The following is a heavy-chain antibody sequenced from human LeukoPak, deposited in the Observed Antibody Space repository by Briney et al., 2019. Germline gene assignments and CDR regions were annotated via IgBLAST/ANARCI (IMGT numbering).Heavy chain of an antibody. V-gene: IGHV4-34*01. CDR3: ARHGFRSGSYYFDY. Sequence: SETLSLTCAVYGGSFSGYYWSWIRQPPGKGLEWIREINHSGSTNYNPSLKSRVTISVDTSKNQFSLKLSSVTAADTAVYYCARHGFRSGSYYFDYWGQGTLVTVSS. D-gene: IGHD1-26*01. CDR1: GGSFSGYY. J-gene: IGHJ4*02. CDR2: INHSGST.